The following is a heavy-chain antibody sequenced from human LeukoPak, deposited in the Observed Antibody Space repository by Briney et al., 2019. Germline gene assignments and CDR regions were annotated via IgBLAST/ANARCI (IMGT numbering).Heavy chain of an antibody. Sequence: SETLSLTCAVSGGSISSGGYSWSWIRQPPGKGLEWIGYIYHRGSTYYNPSLKSRVTISVDRSKNQFSLKLSSVIAADTAVYYCARVDTLGYAFDIWGQGAMVTVSS. CDR2: IYHRGST. V-gene: IGHV4-30-2*01. CDR1: GGSISSGGYS. CDR3: ARVDTLGYAFDI. D-gene: IGHD3-16*01. J-gene: IGHJ3*02.